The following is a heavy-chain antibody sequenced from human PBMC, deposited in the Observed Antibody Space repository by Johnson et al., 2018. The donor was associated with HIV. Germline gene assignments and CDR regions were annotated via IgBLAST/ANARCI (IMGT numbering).Heavy chain of an antibody. CDR2: IGTAGDT. CDR3: ARGQQDMGAGAFDI. D-gene: IGHD3-16*01. CDR1: GFTFSSYA. J-gene: IGHJ3*02. V-gene: IGHV3-13*01. Sequence: MQLVESGGGVVQPGRSLRLSCAASGFTFSSYAMHWVRQPTGKGLEWVSGIGTAGDTYYAVSVKGRFTISRGNAKNSLHLQMNSLRAGDTAVYYCARGQQDMGAGAFDIWGQGTMVTVSS.